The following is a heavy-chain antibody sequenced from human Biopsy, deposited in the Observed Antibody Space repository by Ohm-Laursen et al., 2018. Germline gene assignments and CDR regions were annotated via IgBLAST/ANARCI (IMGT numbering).Heavy chain of an antibody. V-gene: IGHV4-59*12. Sequence: SDTLSLTCTVVSGGSPFTDSITRYYWNWIRQSPGKGLEWIGVVYYTGTTTYTPSFKSRVTLSMDTSNNQVSLRLLSVTAADTAVYFCARDLHGRGPNWGASTGVLDLWGHGTAVTVSS. CDR2: VYYTGTT. CDR3: ARDLHGRGPNWGASTGVLDL. D-gene: IGHD1-26*01. CDR1: GGSPFTDSITRYY. J-gene: IGHJ3*01.